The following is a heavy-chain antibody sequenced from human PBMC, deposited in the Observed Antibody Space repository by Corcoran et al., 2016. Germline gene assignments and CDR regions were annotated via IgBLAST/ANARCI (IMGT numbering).Heavy chain of an antibody. D-gene: IGHD2-15*01. J-gene: IGHJ6*02. CDR2: IYFSGST. Sequence: QLQLQESGPGLVKPSETLSLTCTVSGGSISSSSYYWGWIRQPPGKGLEWIGSIYFSGSTYYNPSLKSRVTISVDTSKNQFSLKLSSVTAADTAVYYCAKVVATVMDVWGQGTTVTVSS. V-gene: IGHV4-39*07. CDR3: AKVVATVMDV. CDR1: GGSISSSSYY.